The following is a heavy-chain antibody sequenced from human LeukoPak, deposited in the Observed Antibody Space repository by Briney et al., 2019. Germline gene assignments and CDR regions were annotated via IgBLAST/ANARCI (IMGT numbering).Heavy chain of an antibody. V-gene: IGHV3-21*01. CDR1: GFTFSTYS. CDR2: ISPDSNYK. J-gene: IGHJ5*02. D-gene: IGHD6-13*01. Sequence: GGSLRLSCAASGFTFSTYSMNWLRLAPGKGLEWVSSISPDSNYKYYVDSVKGRFTISRDNAKSSLYLQMNSLRAEDTAVYYCARSAPEAAAGTGNWFDPWGQGTLVTVSS. CDR3: ARSAPEAAAGTGNWFDP.